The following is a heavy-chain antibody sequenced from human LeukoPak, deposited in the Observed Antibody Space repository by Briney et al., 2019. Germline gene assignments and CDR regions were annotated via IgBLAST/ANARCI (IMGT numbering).Heavy chain of an antibody. CDR2: IYYSGST. Sequence: PSETLSLTCAVSGASISSTTYYWGWIRQPPRKGLEWIASIYYSGSTYYNPSLKSRVTISVDTSKNQFSLKLSSVTAADTAVYYCAREITVAGYYYYYYMDVWGKGTTVTVSS. CDR1: GASISSTTYY. V-gene: IGHV4-39*07. J-gene: IGHJ6*03. D-gene: IGHD4-23*01. CDR3: AREITVAGYYYYYYMDV.